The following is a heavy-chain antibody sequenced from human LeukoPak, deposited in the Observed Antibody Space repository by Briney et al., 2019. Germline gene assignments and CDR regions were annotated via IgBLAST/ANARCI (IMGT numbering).Heavy chain of an antibody. D-gene: IGHD6-13*01. CDR3: ARHSSSWEFDQ. CDR1: GFTFRGFW. J-gene: IGHJ4*02. V-gene: IGHV3-7*04. CDR2: IKQDGREK. Sequence: GGSLRLSCAASGFTFRGFWMSWVRQAPGKGLEWVANIKQDGREKYYVDSAKGRFTISRDNAKNSLYLQMNSLRAEDTAAYYCARHSSSWEFDQWGQGTLVIVSS.